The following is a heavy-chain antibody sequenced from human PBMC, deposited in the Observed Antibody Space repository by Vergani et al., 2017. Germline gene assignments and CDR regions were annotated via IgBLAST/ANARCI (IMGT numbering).Heavy chain of an antibody. D-gene: IGHD2-15*01. J-gene: IGHJ3*01. CDR2: INNNGGST. CDR1: GFTFNSYA. V-gene: IGHV3-23*01. Sequence: QLLESGGGLIQPGGSLRLSCAASGFTFNSYAMTWVRQAPGKGLEWVSGINNNGGSTYYADSAKGRFTISRDKSKNTLYLPMTDLRAEDTATYYCAEGCGSPDYPYGGGAFDVWGHGTMVTVSS. CDR3: AEGCGSPDYPYGGGAFDV.